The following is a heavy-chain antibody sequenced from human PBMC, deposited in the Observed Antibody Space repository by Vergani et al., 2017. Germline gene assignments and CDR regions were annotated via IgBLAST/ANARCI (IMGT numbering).Heavy chain of an antibody. CDR1: GGPISSYY. D-gene: IGHD4-23*01. J-gene: IGHJ5*02. CDR2: IYYSGST. CDR3: ARGRNSATHWFDP. Sequence: QVQLQESGPGLVKPSETLSPTCTVLGGPISSYYWSWVRQPPGKGLECIGYIYYSGSTNYNPPLKSRVTISVDTSKNQFSLKLSSVTAADTAVYYCARGRNSATHWFDPWGQGTLVTVSS. V-gene: IGHV4-59*01.